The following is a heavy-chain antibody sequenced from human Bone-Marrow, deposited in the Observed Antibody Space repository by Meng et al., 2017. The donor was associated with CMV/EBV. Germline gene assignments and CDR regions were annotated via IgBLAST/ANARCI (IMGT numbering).Heavy chain of an antibody. CDR1: GGSISSSSYY. CDR3: ARVYSSSTYYYYYGMDV. V-gene: IGHV4-39*06. Sequence: SETLSLTCTVSGGSISSSSYYWGWIRQPPGKGLEWIGSIYYSGSTYYNPSLKSRVTISVDTSKNQFPLKLSSVTAADTAVYYCARVYSSSTYYYYYGMDVWGQGTTVTVSS. J-gene: IGHJ6*02. CDR2: IYYSGST. D-gene: IGHD6-6*01.